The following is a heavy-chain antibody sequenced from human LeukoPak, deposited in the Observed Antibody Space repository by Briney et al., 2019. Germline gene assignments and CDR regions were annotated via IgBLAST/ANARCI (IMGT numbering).Heavy chain of an antibody. Sequence: GGSLRLSCAASGFTFSSYWMHWVRQAPGKGLVWVSHISSDGSSTTYADSAKGRFTFSRDNAKNTLYLQMNSLRAEDTALYYCARDRFDPWGQGTLVTVSS. J-gene: IGHJ5*02. V-gene: IGHV3-74*01. CDR2: ISSDGSST. CDR3: ARDRFDP. CDR1: GFTFSSYW.